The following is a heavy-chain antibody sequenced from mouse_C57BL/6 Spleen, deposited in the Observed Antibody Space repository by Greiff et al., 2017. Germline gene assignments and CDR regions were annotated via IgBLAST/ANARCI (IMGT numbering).Heavy chain of an antibody. CDR1: GFSFNTYA. J-gene: IGHJ4*01. CDR2: IRSKSNNYAT. CDR3: VRSNDYYAMDY. V-gene: IGHV10-1*01. Sequence: GGGLVQPKGSLKLSCAASGFSFNTYAMNWVRQAPGKGLEWVARIRSKSNNYATYYADSVKDRFTISRDDSESMLYLQMNNLKTEDTAMYYCVRSNDYYAMDYWGQGTSGTVSS. D-gene: IGHD2-5*01.